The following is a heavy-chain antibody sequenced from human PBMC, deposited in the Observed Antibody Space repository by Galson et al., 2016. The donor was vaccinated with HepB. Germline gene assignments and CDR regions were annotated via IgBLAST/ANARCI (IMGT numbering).Heavy chain of an antibody. Sequence: SVKVSCKASGYTFTSYAMHWVRQAPGQRLEWMGWINAGNGNTNYSQKFQGRVTITRDTSTSTAYMELSSLRSEDTAVYYCARGRALYGDSSLYYYYGMDVWGQGTTVTVSS. V-gene: IGHV1-3*01. CDR2: INAGNGNT. CDR1: GYTFTSYA. D-gene: IGHD4-17*01. CDR3: ARGRALYGDSSLYYYYGMDV. J-gene: IGHJ6*02.